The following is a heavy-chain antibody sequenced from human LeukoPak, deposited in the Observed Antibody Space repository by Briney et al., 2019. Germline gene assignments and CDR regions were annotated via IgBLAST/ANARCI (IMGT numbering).Heavy chain of an antibody. Sequence: SETLSLTCTVSGGSISSSSYYWGWIRQPPGKGLEWIGSIYYSGSTYYNPSLKSRVTISVDTSKNQFSLKLSSVTAADTAVYYCARVPLRGTAARSFDYWGQGTLVTVSS. CDR2: IYYSGST. CDR1: GGSISSSSYY. J-gene: IGHJ4*02. CDR3: ARVPLRGTAARSFDY. V-gene: IGHV4-39*07. D-gene: IGHD6-6*01.